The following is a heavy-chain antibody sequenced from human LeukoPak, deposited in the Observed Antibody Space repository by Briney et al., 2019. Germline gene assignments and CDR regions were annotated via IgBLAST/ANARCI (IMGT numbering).Heavy chain of an antibody. CDR2: IYWNNDK. J-gene: IGHJ3*01. V-gene: IGHV2-5*01. Sequence: KESGPTLVTPTQTLTMTCTFSGFSLTTSGVGVGGIRQPPGKALEWRAIIYWNNDKRYSASLRSRLTITKDTSKNLVVLIMTNLDPADTATYYCAQYPDYGGDYHAFDVWGQGTMVTVSS. CDR1: GFSLTTSGVG. CDR3: AQYPDYGGDYHAFDV. D-gene: IGHD4-23*01.